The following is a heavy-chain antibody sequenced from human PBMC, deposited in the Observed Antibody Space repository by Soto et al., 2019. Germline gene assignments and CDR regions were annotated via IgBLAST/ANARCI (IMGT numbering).Heavy chain of an antibody. CDR1: GGCKNGYY. CDR3: ARSVATPGTNIDF. J-gene: IGHJ4*02. V-gene: IGHV4-4*09. Sequence: SVTLSLTCSVAGGCKNGYYWSWIRQTPGQGLEWLGFIYFSGSTRYNPSLMSRLTISLDKSKRQFSMSLSSVTAADTAVYYCARSVATPGTNIDFWGQGTLVTVSS. D-gene: IGHD6-13*01. CDR2: IYFSGST.